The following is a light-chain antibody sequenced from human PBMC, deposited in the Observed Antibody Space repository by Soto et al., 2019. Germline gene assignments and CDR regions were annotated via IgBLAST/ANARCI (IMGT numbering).Light chain of an antibody. CDR2: GAS. V-gene: IGKV3D-15*01. CDR3: QQYNNWPPWT. J-gene: IGKJ1*01. CDR1: QSVSSN. Sequence: EIVMTQSPATLSVSPGERATLSCSASQSVSSNLAWYQQKPGQAPRLPIYGASTRATGIPARFSGSGSGTEFTLTISSLQSEDFAVYYCQQYNNWPPWTFGQGTKVDIK.